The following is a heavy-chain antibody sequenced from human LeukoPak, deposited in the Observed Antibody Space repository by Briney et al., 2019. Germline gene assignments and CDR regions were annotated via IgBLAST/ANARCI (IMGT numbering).Heavy chain of an antibody. J-gene: IGHJ4*02. CDR3: ARPDFWSGYIDY. CDR1: GGPISSSSYY. D-gene: IGHD3-3*01. V-gene: IGHV4-39*01. CDR2: IYYSGST. Sequence: SETLSLTCTVSGGPISSSSYYWGWIRQPPGKGLEWIGSIYYSGSTYYNPSLKSRVTISVDTSKNQFSLKLSSVTAADTAVYYCARPDFWSGYIDYWGQGTLVTVSS.